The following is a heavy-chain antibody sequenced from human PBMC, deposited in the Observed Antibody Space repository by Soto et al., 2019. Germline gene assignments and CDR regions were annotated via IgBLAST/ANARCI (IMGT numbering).Heavy chain of an antibody. CDR3: ARHKDTSSRYLLPDF. CDR2: IYYSGKA. J-gene: IGHJ4*02. Sequence: KTSETLSLTCTVSGGSISGSRYYWGWIRQPPGKWLEWIGSIYYSGKAYYNPSLKSRVAVSVDTSKNQFSLKVTSVTATDTAVYYCARHKDTSSRYLLPDFWGQGTLVTVSS. D-gene: IGHD6-13*01. CDR1: GGSISGSRYY. V-gene: IGHV4-39*01.